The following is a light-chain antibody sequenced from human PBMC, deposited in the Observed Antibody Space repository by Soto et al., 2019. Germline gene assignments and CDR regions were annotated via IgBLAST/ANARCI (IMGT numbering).Light chain of an antibody. Sequence: QSALTQPPSASGSPGQSVTFSCTGTSSDVGTYDYVSWYQQYPGKAPKLLIYGVTRRPSGVPDRFSGSKSGNTAALTVSRLQAEDEAYYYCSSYAGRSMYVFGTGTKVTVL. CDR2: GVT. CDR1: SSDVGTYDY. V-gene: IGLV2-8*01. CDR3: SSYAGRSMYV. J-gene: IGLJ1*01.